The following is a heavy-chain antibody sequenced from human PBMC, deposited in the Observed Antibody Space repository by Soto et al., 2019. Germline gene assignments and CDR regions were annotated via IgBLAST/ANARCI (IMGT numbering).Heavy chain of an antibody. D-gene: IGHD6-19*01. CDR3: ARADSGWLRYYYYGMDV. J-gene: IGHJ6*02. Sequence: QVQLQQWGAGLLKPSETLSLTCAVYGGSFSGYYWSWIRQPPGKGREWIGEINHSGSTNYNPSLKRRVTISVDTSKNQFSLKLSSVTAADTAVYYCARADSGWLRYYYYGMDVWGQGTTVTVSS. CDR1: GGSFSGYY. V-gene: IGHV4-34*01. CDR2: INHSGST.